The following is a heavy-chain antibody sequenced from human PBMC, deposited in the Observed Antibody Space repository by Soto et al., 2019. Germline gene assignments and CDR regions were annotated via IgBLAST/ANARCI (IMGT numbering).Heavy chain of an antibody. CDR2: INHSGST. J-gene: IGHJ6*02. CDR1: GGSFSGYY. D-gene: IGHD3-10*01. V-gene: IGHV4-34*01. Sequence: QVQLQQWGAGLLKPSETLSLTCAVYGGSFSGYYWSWIRQPPGKGLEWIGEINHSGSTNYNPSLKGRVNISVDTSKDQFSLKLSSVTAADTGVYYCGRNHYYGSGSEGYYYYYYGMDVWGQGTTVTVSS. CDR3: GRNHYYGSGSEGYYYYYYGMDV.